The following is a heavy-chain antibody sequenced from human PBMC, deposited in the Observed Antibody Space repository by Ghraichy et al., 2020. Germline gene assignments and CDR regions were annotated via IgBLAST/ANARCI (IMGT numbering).Heavy chain of an antibody. CDR3: ANLSGRNEYGDLWAFDI. J-gene: IGHJ3*02. CDR2: INHSGST. Sequence: SETLSLTCAVYGGSFSGYYWSWIRQPPGKGLEWIGEINHSGSTNYNPSFKSRVTISVDTSKNQFSLKLSSVTAADTAVYYCANLSGRNEYGDLWAFDIWGQGTMVTVSS. D-gene: IGHD4-17*01. V-gene: IGHV4-34*01. CDR1: GGSFSGYY.